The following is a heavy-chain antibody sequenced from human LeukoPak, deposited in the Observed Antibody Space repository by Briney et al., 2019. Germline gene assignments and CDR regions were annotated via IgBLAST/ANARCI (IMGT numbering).Heavy chain of an antibody. CDR2: INHSGST. J-gene: IGHJ4*02. Sequence: PSETLSLTCTVSGGSISSSSYYWGWIRQPPGKGLEWIGEINHSGSTNYNPSLKSRVTISVDTSKNQFSLKLSSVTAADTAVYYCARVGPYFWSGYYLSYFDYWGQGTLVTVSS. D-gene: IGHD3-3*01. V-gene: IGHV4-39*07. CDR3: ARVGPYFWSGYYLSYFDY. CDR1: GGSISSSSYY.